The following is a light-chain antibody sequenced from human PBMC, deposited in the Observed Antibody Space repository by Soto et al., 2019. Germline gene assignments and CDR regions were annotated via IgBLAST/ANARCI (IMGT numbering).Light chain of an antibody. CDR2: GIS. Sequence: EIVMTQSPVTLSVSPGERVTLSCRASQSLVTNLAWYQQKPGQTPRLVIYGISARASGIPGRFSGSGFGTDFTLTISSLQPEDSAVYYCQQYLDCPLTFGGGTKEEI. CDR3: QQYLDCPLT. J-gene: IGKJ4*01. V-gene: IGKV3-15*01. CDR1: QSLVTN.